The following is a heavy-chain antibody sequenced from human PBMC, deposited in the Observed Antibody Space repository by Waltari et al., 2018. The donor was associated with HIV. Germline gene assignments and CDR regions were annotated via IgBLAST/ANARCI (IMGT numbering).Heavy chain of an antibody. CDR3: ARLISTSSSWYGIDY. CDR2: IYYSGST. Sequence: QLQLQESGPGLVKPSETLSLTCTVSGGSISSSSYYWGWIRQPPGKGLEWIGSIYYSGSTYYNPSLKSRVTISVDTSKNQFSLKLSSVTAADTAVYYCARLISTSSSWYGIDYWGQGTLVTVSS. CDR1: GGSISSSSYY. J-gene: IGHJ4*02. D-gene: IGHD6-13*01. V-gene: IGHV4-39*01.